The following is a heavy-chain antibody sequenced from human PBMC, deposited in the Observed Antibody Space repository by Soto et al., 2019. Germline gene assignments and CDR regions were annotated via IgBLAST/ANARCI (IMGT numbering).Heavy chain of an antibody. CDR2: INAGNGNT. J-gene: IGHJ4*02. Sequence: QVQLVQSGAEVKKPGASVKVSCKASGYTFTSYAMHWVRQAPGQRLEWMGWINAGNGNTKYSKKFQGRVTITSDTSASTADMERSSLRSEDTAVYYCARGPGGPDGPGDYWGQGTLVTVSS. CDR3: ARGPGGPDGPGDY. V-gene: IGHV1-3*01. D-gene: IGHD2-15*01. CDR1: GYTFTSYA.